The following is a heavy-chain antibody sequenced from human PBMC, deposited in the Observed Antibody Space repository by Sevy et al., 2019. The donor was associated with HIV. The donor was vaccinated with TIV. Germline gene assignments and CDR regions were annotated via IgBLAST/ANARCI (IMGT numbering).Heavy chain of an antibody. J-gene: IGHJ6*02. D-gene: IGHD4-4*01. CDR1: GFNFSGSA. Sequence: GGSLRLSCAASGFNFSGSAMHWVRQASGKGLEWVGRIRSKANSYATAYAASVKGRFTISRDDSKNTAYLQMNSLKTEDTAVYYCTRHREDSNYGYYYGMDVWGQGTTVTVSS. CDR3: TRHREDSNYGYYYGMDV. V-gene: IGHV3-73*01. CDR2: IRSKANSYAT.